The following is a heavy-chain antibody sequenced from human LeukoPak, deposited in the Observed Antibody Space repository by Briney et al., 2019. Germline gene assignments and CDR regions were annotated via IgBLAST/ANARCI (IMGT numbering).Heavy chain of an antibody. CDR2: INPNSGVT. D-gene: IGHD5-12*01. Sequence: VASVKVSCKASGYTFTGYYIHWVRQAPGQGLEWMGWINPNSGVTHYPQKFQGRVTMTRDTSISTAYMELSRLRSDDTAVYYCAREYSGYGRWGQGTLVTVSS. CDR1: GYTFTGYY. V-gene: IGHV1-2*02. J-gene: IGHJ4*02. CDR3: AREYSGYGR.